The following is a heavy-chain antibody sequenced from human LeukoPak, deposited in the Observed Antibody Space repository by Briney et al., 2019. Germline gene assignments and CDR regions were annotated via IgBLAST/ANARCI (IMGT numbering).Heavy chain of an antibody. CDR1: GGSISSYY. J-gene: IGHJ3*02. CDR3: VRSDSSSSHTAFDI. V-gene: IGHV4-4*07. Sequence: SETLSLTCTVSGGSISSYYWSWIRQPAGKGLEWIGRIYSSGSTNHNPSLESRVTMSVDTSKNQFSLRLSSVAAADTAVYYCVRSDSSSSHTAFDIWGQGTMVTVSS. CDR2: IYSSGST. D-gene: IGHD6-13*01.